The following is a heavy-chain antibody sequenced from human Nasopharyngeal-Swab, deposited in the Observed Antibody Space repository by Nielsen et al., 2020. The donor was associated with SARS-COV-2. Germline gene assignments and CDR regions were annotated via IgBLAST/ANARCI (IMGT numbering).Heavy chain of an antibody. CDR3: ARYDDDYDSSGYAY. Sequence: GESLKISCAASGFTFSSYALSWVRQAPGKGLEWVSVISGSGGSTYYADSVKGRFTISRDSSKNTLYLQMNSLRAEDTAVYYCARYDDDYDSSGYAYWGQGTLVTVSS. CDR2: ISGSGGST. J-gene: IGHJ4*02. D-gene: IGHD3-22*01. CDR1: GFTFSSYA. V-gene: IGHV3-23*01.